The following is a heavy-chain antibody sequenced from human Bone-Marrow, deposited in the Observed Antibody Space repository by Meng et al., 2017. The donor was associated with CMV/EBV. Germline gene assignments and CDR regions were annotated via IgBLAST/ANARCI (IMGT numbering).Heavy chain of an antibody. CDR2: IRSKAYGGTT. CDR1: GFTFGDYA. Sequence: GGSLRLSCTASGFTFGDYAMSWVRQAPGKGLEWVGFIRSKAYGGTTEYAASVKGRFTISRDDSKSIAYLQMNSLKTEDTAVYYCTRQYDPYSSSFTFDYWGQGTLVTVYS. D-gene: IGHD6-6*01. J-gene: IGHJ4*02. CDR3: TRQYDPYSSSFTFDY. V-gene: IGHV3-49*04.